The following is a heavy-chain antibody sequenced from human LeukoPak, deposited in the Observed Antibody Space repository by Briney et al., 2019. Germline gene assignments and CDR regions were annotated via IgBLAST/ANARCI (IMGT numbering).Heavy chain of an antibody. Sequence: PGGSLRLSCTASGFTFGDDGWNWFRQAPGKGLEFICLISKNAYGETTEYAASVRGRFTISRDDAKSIAYLQMNSLKTEDTALYYCARGLHDSGDCNYYFAQWGQGTLVTVSS. V-gene: IGHV3-49*03. CDR3: ARGLHDSGDCNYYFAQ. J-gene: IGHJ4*02. CDR2: ISKNAYGETT. D-gene: IGHD4-17*01. CDR1: GFTFGDDG.